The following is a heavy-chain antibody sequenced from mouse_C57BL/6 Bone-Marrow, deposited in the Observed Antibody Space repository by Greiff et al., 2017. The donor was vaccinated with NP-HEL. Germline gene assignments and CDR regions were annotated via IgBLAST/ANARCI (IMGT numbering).Heavy chain of an antibody. CDR2: IYPGSGST. D-gene: IGHD2-4*01. CDR3: ARGDYDGFYYAMDY. J-gene: IGHJ4*01. CDR1: GYTFTSYW. V-gene: IGHV1-55*01. Sequence: QVQLQQSGAELVKPGASVKMSCKASGYTFTSYWITWVKQRPGQGLEWIGDIYPGSGSTNYNEKFKSKATLTVDTSSSTAYMQLSSLTSEDSAVYYCARGDYDGFYYAMDYWGQGTSVTVSS.